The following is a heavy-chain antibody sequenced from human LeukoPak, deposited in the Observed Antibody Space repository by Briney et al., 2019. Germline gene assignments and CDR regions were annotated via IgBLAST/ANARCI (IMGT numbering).Heavy chain of an antibody. CDR1: GYTFTSYD. CDR3: ARGGGGYCSGGSCYSRIYYYYMDV. D-gene: IGHD2-15*01. V-gene: IGHV1-8*01. J-gene: IGHJ6*03. Sequence: ASVKVSCKASGYTFTSYDINWVRQATGQGLEWMGWMNPNSGNTGYAQKFQGRVTMTRNTSISTAYMELSSLRSEDTAVYYCARGGGGYCSGGSCYSRIYYYYMDVWGKGITVTISS. CDR2: MNPNSGNT.